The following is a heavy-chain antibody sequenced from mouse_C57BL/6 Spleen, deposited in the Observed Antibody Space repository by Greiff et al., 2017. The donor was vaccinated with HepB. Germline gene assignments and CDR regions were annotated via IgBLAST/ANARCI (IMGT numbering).Heavy chain of an antibody. CDR1: GYTFTSYG. J-gene: IGHJ1*03. CDR2: IYIGNGYT. CDR3: ARWDYYGSSPYWYFDV. D-gene: IGHD1-1*01. V-gene: IGHV1-58*01. Sequence: VQLKESGAELVRPGSSVKMSCKTSGYTFTSYGINWVKQRPGQGLEWIGYIYIGNGYTEYNEKFKGKATLTSDTSSSTAYMQLSSLTSEDSAIYFCARWDYYGSSPYWYFDVWGTGTTVTVSS.